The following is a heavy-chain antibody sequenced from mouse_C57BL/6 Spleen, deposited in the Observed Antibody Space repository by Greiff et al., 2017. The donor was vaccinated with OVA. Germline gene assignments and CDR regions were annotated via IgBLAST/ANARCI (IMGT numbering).Heavy chain of an antibody. V-gene: IGHV5-4*01. CDR1: GFTFSSYA. Sequence: EVQLVESGGGLVKPGGSLKLSCAASGFTFSSYAMSWVRQTPEKRLEWVATISDGGSYTYYPDNVKGRFTISRDNAKNNLYLQMSHLKSEDTAMYDCARDPAYYSNYYFDYWGQGTTLTVSS. D-gene: IGHD2-5*01. CDR2: ISDGGSYT. J-gene: IGHJ2*01. CDR3: ARDPAYYSNYYFDY.